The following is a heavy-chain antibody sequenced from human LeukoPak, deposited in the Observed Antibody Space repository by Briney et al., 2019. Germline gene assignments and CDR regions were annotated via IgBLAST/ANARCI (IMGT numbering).Heavy chain of an antibody. CDR2: ISSSGSTI. J-gene: IGHJ4*02. CDR1: GFTFSSYR. D-gene: IGHD3-10*01. Sequence: PGGSLRLSCAASGFTFSSYRMNWVRQAPGKGLEWVSYISSSGSTIYYADSVKGRFTISRDNAKNSLYLQMNSLRAEDTAVYYCARGSMGFGELSLDYWGQGTLVTVSS. CDR3: ARGSMGFGELSLDY. V-gene: IGHV3-48*04.